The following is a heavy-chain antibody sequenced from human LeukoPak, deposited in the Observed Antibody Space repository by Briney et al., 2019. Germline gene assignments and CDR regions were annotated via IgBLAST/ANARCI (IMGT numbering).Heavy chain of an antibody. CDR1: GFTFSSYA. V-gene: IGHV3-23*01. Sequence: GGSLRLSCAASGFTFSSYAMSWVRQAPGKGLEWVSAISGSGGSTYYADSVKGRFTISRDNSKNTLYLQMNSLRAEDTAVYYCAKDLALGYYGSGANYYYYYGMGVWGQGTTVTVSS. D-gene: IGHD3-10*01. CDR3: AKDLALGYYGSGANYYYYYGMGV. CDR2: ISGSGGST. J-gene: IGHJ6*02.